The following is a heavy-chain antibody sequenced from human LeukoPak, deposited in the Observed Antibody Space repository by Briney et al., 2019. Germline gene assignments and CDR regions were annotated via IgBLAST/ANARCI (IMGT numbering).Heavy chain of an antibody. CDR3: TTRVTGNTFDY. Sequence: GGSLRLSCEASGFTFNNYGMHWVRQAPGKGLEWVGRIKSKTDGGTTNYATPVKGRFTISRDDSKNTLYLRMNSLKTEDTAVYYCTTRVTGNTFDYWGQGTLVTVSS. CDR1: GFTFNNYG. J-gene: IGHJ4*02. CDR2: IKSKTDGGTT. V-gene: IGHV3-15*01. D-gene: IGHD5-18*01.